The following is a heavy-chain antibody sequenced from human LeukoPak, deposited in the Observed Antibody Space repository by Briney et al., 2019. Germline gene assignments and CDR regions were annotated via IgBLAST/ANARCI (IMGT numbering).Heavy chain of an antibody. J-gene: IGHJ4*02. V-gene: IGHV3-49*04. CDR2: IRSKGYGETT. CDR1: GFTFSSYS. D-gene: IGHD5-12*01. CDR3: TRGYSGYVALFDY. Sequence: PGGSLRLSCAASGFTFSSYSMNWVRQAPGKGLEWVGFIRSKGYGETTEYAASVKGRFTISRDDSKSIAYLQMNSLKTEDTAVYYCTRGYSGYVALFDYWGQGTLVTVSS.